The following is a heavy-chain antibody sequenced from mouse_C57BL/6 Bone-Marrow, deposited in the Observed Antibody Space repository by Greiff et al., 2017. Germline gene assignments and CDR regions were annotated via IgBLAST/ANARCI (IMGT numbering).Heavy chain of an antibody. Sequence: QVQLQQPGAELVKPGASVKLSCKASGYTFTSYWMQWVKQRPGQGLEWIGEIDPSDSYTNYNQKFKGKAKLTVDTSSSTAHMQLSSLTSEDSAVYYCAKCGYGSRGVAFWGQGTLVTVSA. D-gene: IGHD1-1*01. J-gene: IGHJ3*01. V-gene: IGHV1-50*01. CDR1: GYTFTSYW. CDR3: AKCGYGSRGVAF. CDR2: IDPSDSYT.